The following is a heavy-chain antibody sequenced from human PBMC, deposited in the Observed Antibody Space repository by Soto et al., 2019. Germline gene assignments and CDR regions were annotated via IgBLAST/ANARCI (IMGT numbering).Heavy chain of an antibody. J-gene: IGHJ5*02. V-gene: IGHV4-59*01. CDR3: ARVIADFWSGYSNWFDP. Sequence: SETLSLTCTVSGGSISSYYWSWIRQPPGKGLEWIGYIYYSGSTNYNPSLKSRVTISVDTSKNQFSLKLSSVTAADTAVYYCARVIADFWSGYSNWFDPWGQGTLVTVSS. CDR1: GGSISSYY. CDR2: IYYSGST. D-gene: IGHD3-3*01.